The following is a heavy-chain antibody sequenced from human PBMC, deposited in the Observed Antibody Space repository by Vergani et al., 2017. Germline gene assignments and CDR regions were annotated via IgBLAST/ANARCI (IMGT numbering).Heavy chain of an antibody. Sequence: QVQLQESGPGLVRPSQTLSLTCTVSGSSISSGSYYWSWFRQPAGKGLEWIGRFYTGGGTSYNPSLKSRVTISVDTSKNQFSLQLSSVTAADTAVYYCVRDPLYSTTWPFLLLDMDVWGQGTTVTVSS. V-gene: IGHV4-61*02. CDR1: GSSISSGSYY. CDR3: VRDPLYSTTWPFLLLDMDV. CDR2: FYTGGGT. J-gene: IGHJ6*02. D-gene: IGHD6-13*01.